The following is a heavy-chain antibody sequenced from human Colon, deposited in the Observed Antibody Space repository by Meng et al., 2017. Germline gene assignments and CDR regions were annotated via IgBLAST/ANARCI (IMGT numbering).Heavy chain of an antibody. CDR3: ARGTNEYFHH. CDR2: LSPYSVNK. V-gene: IGHV1-18*04. Sequence: ASVKVSCKASGYTFNSHGFSWARLAPGQGLEWMGWLSPYSVNKKYAKKFQGRLSLTSETSTKTAYMELRDLNSDDSAIYYCARGTNEYFHHWGQGTLVTVSS. D-gene: IGHD2-8*01. CDR1: GYTFNSHG. J-gene: IGHJ1*01.